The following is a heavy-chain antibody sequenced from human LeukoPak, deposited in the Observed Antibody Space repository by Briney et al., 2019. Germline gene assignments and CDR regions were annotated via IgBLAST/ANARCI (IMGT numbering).Heavy chain of an antibody. V-gene: IGHV4-34*01. D-gene: IGHD3-10*01. Sequence: KPSETLSLTCAVYGGSFSGYYWSWIRQPPGKGLEWIGEINHSGSTNYNPSLKSRVTISVDTSKNQFSLKLSSMTAADTAVYYCTAMVRGVYYYYMDVWGKGTTVTISS. CDR3: TAMVRGVYYYYMDV. CDR1: GGSFSGYY. J-gene: IGHJ6*03. CDR2: INHSGST.